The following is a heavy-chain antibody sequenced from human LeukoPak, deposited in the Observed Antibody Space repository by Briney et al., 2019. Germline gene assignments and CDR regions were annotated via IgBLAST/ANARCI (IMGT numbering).Heavy chain of an antibody. V-gene: IGHV3-9*03. D-gene: IGHD6-13*01. J-gene: IGHJ4*02. CDR3: AKVARSYSSSRIFDY. Sequence: GRSLRLSCAASGFTFDDYAMHGVRQAPGKGLEWVSGISWNSGSIGYADSVKGRFTISRDNAKNSLYLQMNSLRAEDMALYYCAKVARSYSSSRIFDYWGQGTLVTVSS. CDR1: GFTFDDYA. CDR2: ISWNSGSI.